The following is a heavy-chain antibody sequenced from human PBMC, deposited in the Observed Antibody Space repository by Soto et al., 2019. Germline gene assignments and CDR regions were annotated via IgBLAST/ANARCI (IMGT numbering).Heavy chain of an antibody. J-gene: IGHJ6*02. V-gene: IGHV3-21*01. Sequence: GGSLRLSCAASGFTFSSYSMNWVRQAPGKGLEWVSSISSSSSYIYYAGSVKGRFTISRDNAKNSPYLQMNSLRAEDTAVYYCARADSSSAGGDYYYYGMDVWGQGTTVTVS. CDR2: ISSSSSYI. CDR1: GFTFSSYS. CDR3: ARADSSSAGGDYYYYGMDV. D-gene: IGHD6-6*01.